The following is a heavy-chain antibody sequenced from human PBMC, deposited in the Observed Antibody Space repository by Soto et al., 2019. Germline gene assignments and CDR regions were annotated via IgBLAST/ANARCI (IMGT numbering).Heavy chain of an antibody. V-gene: IGHV6-1*01. CDR3: ATWRFDY. CDR1: GDPVSSNSAA. Sequence: FGDPVSSNSAAWNWIRHSPSRGLEWLGRTYYRSKWYNDYAVSMRSRITINPDTTKNQFSLQLNSATPEDTAVYYCATWRFDYWGQGTLVTVSS. CDR2: TYYRSKWYN. J-gene: IGHJ4*02.